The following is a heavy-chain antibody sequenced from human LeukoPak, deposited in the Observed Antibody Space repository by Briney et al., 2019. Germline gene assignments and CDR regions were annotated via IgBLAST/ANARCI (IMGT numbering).Heavy chain of an antibody. D-gene: IGHD4-23*01. Sequence: GGSLRLSCAASGFTFGTFGMHWVRQAPGKGLEWVAFISYDGSSEYDADSVKGRFTISRDNSENTVYLQMNSLRAEDTAVYYCASGFSSDYGGNTYWGQGTLVTVSS. CDR2: ISYDGSSE. V-gene: IGHV3-30*03. CDR1: GFTFGTFG. J-gene: IGHJ4*02. CDR3: ASGFSSDYGGNTY.